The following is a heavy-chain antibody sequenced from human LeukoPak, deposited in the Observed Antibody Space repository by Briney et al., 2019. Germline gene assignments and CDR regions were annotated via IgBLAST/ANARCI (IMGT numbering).Heavy chain of an antibody. V-gene: IGHV4-59*01. J-gene: IGHJ3*02. CDR3: AREVLGGSYQPGAFDI. CDR1: GGSISSYY. D-gene: IGHD1-26*01. CDR2: IYYSGST. Sequence: TSETLSLTCTVSGGSISSYYWSWIRQPPGKGLEWMGYIYYSGSTNYNPSLKSRVTISVDTSKNQFSLRLSSVTAADTAVYYCAREVLGGSYQPGAFDIWDQGTMVTVSS.